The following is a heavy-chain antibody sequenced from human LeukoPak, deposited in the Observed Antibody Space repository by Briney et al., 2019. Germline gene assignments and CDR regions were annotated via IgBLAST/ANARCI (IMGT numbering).Heavy chain of an antibody. CDR2: INHSGST. J-gene: IGHJ5*02. D-gene: IGHD2-15*01. V-gene: IGHV4-34*01. CDR1: GGSFSGYY. CDR3: ARVVAVVAVGPGFDP. Sequence: PSETLSLTCAVYGGSFSGYYWSWIRQPPGKGPEWIGEINHSGSTNYNPSLKSRVTISVDTSKNQFSLKLSSVTAADTAVYYCARVVAVVAVGPGFDPWGQGTLVTVSS.